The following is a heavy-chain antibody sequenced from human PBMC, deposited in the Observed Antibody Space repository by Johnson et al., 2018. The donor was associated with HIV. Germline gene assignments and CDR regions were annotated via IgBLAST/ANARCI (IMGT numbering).Heavy chain of an antibody. CDR3: AKGLVYADPDDAFDI. CDR2: IRYAGSNK. D-gene: IGHD2-8*01. CDR1: GFTFSSYG. Sequence: QEQLVESGGGLVKPGGSLRLSCAASGFTFSSYGMHWVRQAPGKGLAWVAFIRYAGSNKYYADSVTGRFTISRDNSKNTLYLQMNSLRAEDTAVYYCAKGLVYADPDDAFDIWGQGTMVTVSS. J-gene: IGHJ3*02. V-gene: IGHV3-30*02.